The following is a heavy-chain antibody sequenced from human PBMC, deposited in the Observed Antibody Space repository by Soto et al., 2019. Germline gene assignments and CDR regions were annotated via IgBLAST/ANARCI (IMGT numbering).Heavy chain of an antibody. Sequence: EVQLLESGGALVQPGGSLRLSCAASGFTFGRYAMSWVRQAPGKGLAWVSSIGGSYVVSSIGGNYEITYYTDSVKGRFTISRDNSKDTLYVQMNSLRAEDTAIYYCVKHISGFCTDWPDTLGQGTLVTVSS. CDR1: GFTFGRYA. CDR2: IGGSYVVSSIGGNYEIT. D-gene: IGHD2-8*02. CDR3: VKHISGFCTDWPDT. J-gene: IGHJ5*02. V-gene: IGHV3-23*01.